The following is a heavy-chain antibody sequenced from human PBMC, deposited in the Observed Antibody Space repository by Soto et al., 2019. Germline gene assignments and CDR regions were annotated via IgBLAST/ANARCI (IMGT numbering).Heavy chain of an antibody. CDR2: ISWNSGSI. Sequence: ESVGGLVQPGRSLRLSCAASGFTFDDYAMHWVRQAPGKGLEWVSGISWNSGSIGYADSVKGRFTISRDNAKNSLYLQMNSLRAEDTALYYCAKVSGIAAAGWGWFDPWGQGTLVTVSS. J-gene: IGHJ5*02. V-gene: IGHV3-9*01. CDR1: GFTFDDYA. D-gene: IGHD6-13*01. CDR3: AKVSGIAAAGWGWFDP.